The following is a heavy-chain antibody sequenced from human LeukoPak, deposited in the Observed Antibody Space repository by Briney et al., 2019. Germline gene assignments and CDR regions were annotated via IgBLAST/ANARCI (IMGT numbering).Heavy chain of an antibody. CDR2: INPNSGGT. J-gene: IGHJ3*02. CDR1: GYTFTGYY. D-gene: IGHD1-26*01. Sequence: ASVKVSCKASGYTFTGYYMHWVRQAPGQGLEWMGWINPNSGGTNYAQKIQGRVTMTRDTSISTAYMELSRLRSDDTAVYYCAGPLGAKIWGQGTMVTVSS. V-gene: IGHV1-2*02. CDR3: AGPLGAKI.